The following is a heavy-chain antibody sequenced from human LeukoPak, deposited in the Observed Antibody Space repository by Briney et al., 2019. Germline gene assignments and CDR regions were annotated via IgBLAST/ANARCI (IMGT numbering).Heavy chain of an antibody. V-gene: IGHV4-59*12. Sequence: SETLSLTCTVSGGSISSYYWSWIRQPPGKGLEWIGYIYYSGSTNYNPSLKSRVTISVDTSKNQFSLKLSSVTAADTAVYYCARRDRYCSSTSCRGPFDYWGQGTLVTVSS. CDR2: IYYSGST. J-gene: IGHJ4*02. CDR3: ARRDRYCSSTSCRGPFDY. D-gene: IGHD2-2*01. CDR1: GGSISSYY.